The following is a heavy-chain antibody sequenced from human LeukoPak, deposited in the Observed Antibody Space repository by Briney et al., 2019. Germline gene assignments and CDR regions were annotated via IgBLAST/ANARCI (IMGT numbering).Heavy chain of an antibody. J-gene: IGHJ5*02. CDR2: ISSSSSYI. Sequence: GGSLRLSCAASGFTFSSYEMNWVRQAPGKGLEWVSYISSSSSYIYYADSLKGRFTISRDNAKNSLYLQMNSLRAEDTAVYYCTRARAVASFYGFDPWGQGTLVTVSS. CDR1: GFTFSSYE. CDR3: TRARAVASFYGFDP. V-gene: IGHV3-21*05. D-gene: IGHD6-19*01.